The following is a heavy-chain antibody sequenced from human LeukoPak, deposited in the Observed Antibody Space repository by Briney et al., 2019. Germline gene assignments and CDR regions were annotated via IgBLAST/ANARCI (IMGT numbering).Heavy chain of an antibody. V-gene: IGHV3-23*01. CDR2: ISASGTGT. Sequence: KTGGSLTLSCAASGFRFSAYSMSWVRQAPGKGLEWVSGISASGTGTYYADSVTGRFPISRDNSRNTLYLHLNSLRGDDTALYFCVTGGGRYYEADHWGQGNLVTVSS. J-gene: IGHJ4*02. CDR1: GFRFSAYS. D-gene: IGHD1-26*01. CDR3: VTGGGRYYEADH.